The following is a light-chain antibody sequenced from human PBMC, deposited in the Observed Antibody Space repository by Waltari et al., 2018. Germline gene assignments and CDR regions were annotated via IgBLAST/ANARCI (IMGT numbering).Light chain of an antibody. CDR2: YDS. CDR1: NIGSKS. J-gene: IGLJ2*01. V-gene: IGLV3-21*04. Sequence: SYVVTQSPSVSVAPGETARITCGGDNIGSKSVHWYQQRPGQAPVLVISYDSDRPSVIPELFSGSNAGNTGTVTISWVEAEDESDYYFLLFINTIDHQGVFGGGTKLTVL. CDR3: LLFINTIDHQGV.